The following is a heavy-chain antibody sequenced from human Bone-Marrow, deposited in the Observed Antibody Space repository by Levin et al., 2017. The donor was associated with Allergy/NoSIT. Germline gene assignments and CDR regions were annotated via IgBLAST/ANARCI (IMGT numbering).Heavy chain of an antibody. J-gene: IGHJ4*02. CDR1: GGSFSGYY. Sequence: AGGSLRLSCAVYGGSFSGYYWNWVRQPPGKGLEWIGEINHSGSTNYNPSLKSRVTISVDTSKNQFSLKLTSVTAADTAVYYCARELTYWGQGSLVTVSS. CDR2: INHSGST. CDR3: ARELTY. D-gene: IGHD1-1*01. V-gene: IGHV4-34*01.